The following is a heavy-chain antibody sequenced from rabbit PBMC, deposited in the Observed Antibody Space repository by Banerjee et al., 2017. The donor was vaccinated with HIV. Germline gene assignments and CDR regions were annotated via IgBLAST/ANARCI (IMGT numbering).Heavy chain of an antibody. CDR3: VRHNSGLRL. CDR2: INTGSSATT. D-gene: IGHD4-1*01. CDR1: GFSFSSSYW. J-gene: IGHJ4*01. V-gene: IGHV1S40*01. Sequence: QSLEESGGDLVKPGASLTLTCTASGFSFSSSYWIWWVRQAPGKGLEWIGYINTGSSATTYYASWAKGRFTISRTSTTVDLKMTSLTAADTATYFCVRHNSGLRLWGQGTLVTVS.